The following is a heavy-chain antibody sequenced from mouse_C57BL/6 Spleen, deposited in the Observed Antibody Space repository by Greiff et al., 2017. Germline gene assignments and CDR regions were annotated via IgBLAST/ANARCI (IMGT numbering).Heavy chain of an antibody. D-gene: IGHD1-1*01. V-gene: IGHV1-26*01. CDR3: AQGDYYGSSHYFDY. CDR1: GYTFTDYY. CDR2: INPNNGGT. Sequence: VQLQQSGPELVKPGASVKISCKASGYTFTDYYMNWVKQSHGKSLEWIGDINPNNGGTSYNQKFKGKATLTVDKSSSTAYMELRSLTSEDSAVYYCAQGDYYGSSHYFDYWGQGTTLTVSS. J-gene: IGHJ2*01.